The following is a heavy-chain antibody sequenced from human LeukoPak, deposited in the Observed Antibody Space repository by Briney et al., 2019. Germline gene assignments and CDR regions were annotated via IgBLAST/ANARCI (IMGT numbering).Heavy chain of an antibody. CDR3: AKTTTGYSSGRYPGWPADY. Sequence: PGGSLRLSCAAYGFIFNNYAMYWVRQAPGKGLEWVSGIFGRGGSAHYADSVKGRFTISRDNSKNTLYLQMSSLRAEDTAVYYCAKTTTGYSSGRYPGWPADYWGQGSLVTVSS. CDR2: IFGRGGSA. J-gene: IGHJ4*02. CDR1: GFIFNNYA. D-gene: IGHD6-19*01. V-gene: IGHV3-23*01.